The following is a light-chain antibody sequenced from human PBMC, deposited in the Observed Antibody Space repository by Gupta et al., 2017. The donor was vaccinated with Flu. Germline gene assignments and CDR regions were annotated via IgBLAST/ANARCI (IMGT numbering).Light chain of an antibody. CDR2: RDI. CDR1: KLGDKY. J-gene: IGLJ2*01. CDR3: QAWDSGTCG. V-gene: IGLV3-1*01. Sequence: SYELNQPPSVSVSSGQTAIVTCSGDKLGDKYVSWYQQKSGQSPVLVIYRDIQRPSGIPERFSGSNSGNTATLTISGTQAMDEAEYYCQAWDSGTCGFGGGTKLTVL.